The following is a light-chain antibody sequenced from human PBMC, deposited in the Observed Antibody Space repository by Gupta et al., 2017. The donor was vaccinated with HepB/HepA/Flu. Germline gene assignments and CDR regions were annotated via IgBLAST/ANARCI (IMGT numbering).Light chain of an antibody. CDR1: QTVSNNY. Sequence: EIVLTQSPDTLSLSPEERSTLSCSANQTVSNNYLCWYRHKPGQAPRLLIYGASRGAAGIPGMFSGSWCRKDFILISRRVGDEDVGYYCHQQCNSPYTFGQGTQLEI. CDR2: GAS. J-gene: IGKJ2*01. CDR3: HQQCNSPYT. V-gene: IGKV3-20*01.